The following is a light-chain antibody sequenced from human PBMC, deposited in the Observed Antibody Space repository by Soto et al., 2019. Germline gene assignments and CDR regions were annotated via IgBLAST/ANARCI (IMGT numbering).Light chain of an antibody. V-gene: IGKV3-15*01. CDR1: QSVSSN. CDR3: QQYNNWPWT. CDR2: GAS. Sequence: ETVMTQSRATLSVSPGERATLSCRASQSVSSNLAWYQQKPGQAPRLLIYGASTRATGIPARFSGSGSGTEFTLTISSLQSEDFAVYYCQQYNNWPWTFGQGTKVDIK. J-gene: IGKJ1*01.